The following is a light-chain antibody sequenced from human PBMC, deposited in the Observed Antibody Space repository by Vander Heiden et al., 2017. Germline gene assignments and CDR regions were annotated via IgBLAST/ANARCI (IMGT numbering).Light chain of an antibody. J-gene: IGKJ4*01. Sequence: IVLTQSPATLSVSPGEGATLSCRASQSVDSTLAWYQQKPGQAPSLLIYGASTRATGIPARFSGSGSGTDFTLTISSLQSEDVAVYYCQQYKSWPLTFGGGTKVEIK. V-gene: IGKV3-15*01. CDR2: GAS. CDR3: QQYKSWPLT. CDR1: QSVDST.